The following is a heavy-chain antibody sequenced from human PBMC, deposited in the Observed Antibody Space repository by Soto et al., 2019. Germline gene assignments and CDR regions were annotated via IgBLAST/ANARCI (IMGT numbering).Heavy chain of an antibody. CDR2: ISSSSSYI. CDR1: GFTFSSYS. Sequence: PVGSLRLSCAASGFTFSSYSINWVRQAPGKGLEWVSSISSSSSYIYYADSVKGRFTISRDNAKNSLYLQMNSLRADDTAVYYWARGGAAPGRFGYWGQGTLVTVSS. CDR3: ARGGAAPGRFGY. D-gene: IGHD6-13*01. V-gene: IGHV3-21*01. J-gene: IGHJ4*02.